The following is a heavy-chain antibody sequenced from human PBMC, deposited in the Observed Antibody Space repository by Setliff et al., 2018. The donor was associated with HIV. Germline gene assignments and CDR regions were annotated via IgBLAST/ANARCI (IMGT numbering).Heavy chain of an antibody. D-gene: IGHD3-10*01. CDR2: IYYSGST. CDR3: ARETNASGSLTAYWYFDL. Sequence: SETLSLTCAVSGYSISSSYYWGWIRQPPGKGLEWIGSIYYSGSTYYNPSLKSRVTISVDTSKNQFSLKLNSVTAADTAVYYCARETNASGSLTAYWYFDLWGRGTLVTVSS. CDR1: GYSISSSYY. J-gene: IGHJ2*01. V-gene: IGHV4-38-2*02.